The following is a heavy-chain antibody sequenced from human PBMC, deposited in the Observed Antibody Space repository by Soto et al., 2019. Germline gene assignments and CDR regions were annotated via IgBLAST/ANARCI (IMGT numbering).Heavy chain of an antibody. J-gene: IGHJ6*02. Sequence: QVQLLQSGAEVKKPGSSVKVSCKVSGGAFTNYALNWVRHGPVQGLEWLGGIIPLHNTSNYSLKFLGRVTVTADMSATTVYMTLNSLTSYDTATYYCASWSNWNPLYYDGLDVWGQGTTVTVSS. CDR3: ASWSNWNPLYYDGLDV. CDR2: IIPLHNTS. CDR1: GGAFTNYA. V-gene: IGHV1-69*06. D-gene: IGHD1-20*01.